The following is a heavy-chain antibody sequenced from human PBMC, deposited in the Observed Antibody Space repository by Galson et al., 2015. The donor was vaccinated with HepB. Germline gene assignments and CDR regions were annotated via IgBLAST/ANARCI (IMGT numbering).Heavy chain of an antibody. CDR2: ISSNGGST. V-gene: IGHV3-64D*06. Sequence: SLRLSCVASGFTFSSYAMHWVRQAPGKGLEYVSAISSNGGSTYYADSVEGRFTISRDNSKNTLYLQMSSLRAEDTAVYYCVKDYIPYYYGSGSYDYWGQGTLVTVSS. CDR1: GFTFSSYA. J-gene: IGHJ4*02. D-gene: IGHD3-10*01. CDR3: VKDYIPYYYGSGSYDY.